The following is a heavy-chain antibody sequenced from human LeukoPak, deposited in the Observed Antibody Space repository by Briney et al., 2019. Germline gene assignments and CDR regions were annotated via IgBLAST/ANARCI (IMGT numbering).Heavy chain of an antibody. CDR2: IYYSGST. D-gene: IGHD4-17*01. CDR1: GGSISSYY. J-gene: IGHJ5*02. CDR3: AREWLRGDYQDA. Sequence: SETLSLTCTVSGGSISSYYWSWIRQPPGKGLEWIGYIYYSGSTNYNPSLKSRVTISVDTSKNQFSLKLSSVTAADTAVYFCAREWLRGDYQDAWGQGTLVTVSS. V-gene: IGHV4-59*01.